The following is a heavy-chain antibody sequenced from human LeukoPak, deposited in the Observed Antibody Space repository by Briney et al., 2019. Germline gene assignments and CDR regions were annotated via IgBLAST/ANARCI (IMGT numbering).Heavy chain of an antibody. D-gene: IGHD6-19*01. V-gene: IGHV3-7*05. CDR2: INQDGSQK. CDR3: VAGTTY. CDR1: GFTFSNFW. Sequence: GGSLRLSCAASGFTFSNFWMTWVRQAPGKGLEWVAIINQDGSQKYYVDSAKGLFTISRDNARNSLYLQMNSLRAEDTAVYWAVAGTTYWGQGTLVTVSS. J-gene: IGHJ4*02.